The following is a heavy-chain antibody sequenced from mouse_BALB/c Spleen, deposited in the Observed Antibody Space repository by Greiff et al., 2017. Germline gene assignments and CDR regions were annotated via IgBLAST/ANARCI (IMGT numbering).Heavy chain of an antibody. CDR1: GFSLTGYG. J-gene: IGHJ4*01. D-gene: IGHD2-10*01. CDR2: LWGDGST. V-gene: IGHV2-6-7*01. CDR3: ARDDECSYYGNYYAMDY. Sequence: QVPLKESGPGLVAPSQSLSIPCTVSGFSLTGYGVNWVRQPPGKGLEWRGMLWGDGSTDYNSALKSRLSISKDNSKSQVFLKMNSLQTDDTARYYCARDDECSYYGNYYAMDYWGQGTSVTVSS.